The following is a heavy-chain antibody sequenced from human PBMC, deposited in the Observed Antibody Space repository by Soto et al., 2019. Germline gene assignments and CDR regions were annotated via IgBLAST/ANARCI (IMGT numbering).Heavy chain of an antibody. D-gene: IGHD3-9*01. Sequence: GASVKVSCKASGYTFTSYGISWVRQAPGQGLEWMGWISAYNGNTNYAQKLQGRVTMTTDTSTSTAYTELRSLRSDDTAVYYCARESDDILTGLDYWGQGTLVTVSS. V-gene: IGHV1-18*01. CDR3: ARESDDILTGLDY. CDR2: ISAYNGNT. J-gene: IGHJ4*02. CDR1: GYTFTSYG.